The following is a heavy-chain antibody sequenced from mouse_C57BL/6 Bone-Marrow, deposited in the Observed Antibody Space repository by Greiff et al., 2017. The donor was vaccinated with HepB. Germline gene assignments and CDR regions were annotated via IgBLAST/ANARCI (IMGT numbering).Heavy chain of an antibody. CDR3: ARNYYGSRDY. V-gene: IGHV1-81*01. CDR2: IYPRSGNT. D-gene: IGHD1-1*01. CDR1: GYTFTSYG. J-gene: IGHJ2*01. Sequence: QVHVKQSGAELARPGASVKLSCKASGYTFTSYGISWVKQRTGQGLEWIGEIYPRSGNTYYNEKFKGKATLTADKSSSTAYMELRSLTSEDSAVYFCARNYYGSRDYWGQGTTLTVSS.